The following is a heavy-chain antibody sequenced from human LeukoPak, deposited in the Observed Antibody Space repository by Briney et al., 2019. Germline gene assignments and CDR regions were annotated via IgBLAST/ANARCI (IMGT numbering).Heavy chain of an antibody. D-gene: IGHD2-21*02. Sequence: PSETLSLTCTVSGGSISSGDCYWNWIRQSPGKGLEWIGYIYYSESTYYNPSLRSRVTISIDRSKDQFSLKMTSVTAADTATYFCARERAAYCTGDCHSFDYWGQGILVTVSS. CDR1: GGSISSGDCY. CDR2: IYYSEST. V-gene: IGHV4-30-4*01. J-gene: IGHJ4*02. CDR3: ARERAAYCTGDCHSFDY.